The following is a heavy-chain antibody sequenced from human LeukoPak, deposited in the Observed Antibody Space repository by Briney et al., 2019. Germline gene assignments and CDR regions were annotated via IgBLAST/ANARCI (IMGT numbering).Heavy chain of an antibody. Sequence: GASVKVSCKTSGYTFTGYHIHWVRQAPGQGLEWMGWINPNTGGTNCAQNFQGRVTMTRDTSINTAYMELSRLRSDDTATYYCARDRPTYGSEFDSWGQGTLVTVSS. CDR3: ARDRPTYGSEFDS. D-gene: IGHD6-19*01. CDR1: GYTFTGYH. J-gene: IGHJ5*01. CDR2: INPNTGGT. V-gene: IGHV1-2*02.